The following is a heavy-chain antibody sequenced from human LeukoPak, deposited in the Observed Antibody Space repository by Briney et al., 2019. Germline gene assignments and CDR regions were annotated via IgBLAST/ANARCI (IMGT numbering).Heavy chain of an antibody. CDR1: GGTFSSYA. CDR2: IIPILGIA. Sequence: SVKVSCKASGGTFSSYAISWVRQAPGQGLEWMGRIIPILGIANYAQKFQGRVTITADKSTSTAYMELSSLRSEDTAVYYCARVTMVRGLYFDYWGQGTLVTVSS. CDR3: ARVTMVRGLYFDY. V-gene: IGHV1-69*04. J-gene: IGHJ4*02. D-gene: IGHD3-10*01.